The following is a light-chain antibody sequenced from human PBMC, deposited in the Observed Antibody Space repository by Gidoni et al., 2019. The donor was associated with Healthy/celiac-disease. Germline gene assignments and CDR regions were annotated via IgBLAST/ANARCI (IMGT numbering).Light chain of an antibody. CDR2: QDS. CDR1: KLGDKY. CDR3: QAWDSSTFYV. Sequence: SYELTQPPSVSVSPGQTASITCSGAKLGDKYACWYQQKPGQSPVLFIDQDSKRLSGIPERFSGSNSGNTATLTISGTQAMDEADYYCQAWDSSTFYVFGTGTKVTVL. V-gene: IGLV3-1*01. J-gene: IGLJ1*01.